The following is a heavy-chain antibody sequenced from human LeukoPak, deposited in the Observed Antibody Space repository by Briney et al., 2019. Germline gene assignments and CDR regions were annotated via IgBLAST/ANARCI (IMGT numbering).Heavy chain of an antibody. CDR3: ARQFYYYDSSGYSPLTLFDY. V-gene: IGHV3-7*01. J-gene: IGHJ4*02. Sequence: PGGSLRLSCAASGFTFSSYWMSWVRQAPGKGLEWVANIKQDGSEKYYVDSVKGRFTISRDNAMNSLYLQMNSLRAEDTAVYYCARQFYYYDSSGYSPLTLFDYWGQGTLVTVSS. CDR2: IKQDGSEK. D-gene: IGHD3-22*01. CDR1: GFTFSSYW.